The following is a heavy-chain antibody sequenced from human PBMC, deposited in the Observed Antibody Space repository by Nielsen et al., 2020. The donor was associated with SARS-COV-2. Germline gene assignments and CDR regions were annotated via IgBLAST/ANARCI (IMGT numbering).Heavy chain of an antibody. Sequence: GESLKISCAASGFTFDNYAMTWVRQALGKGLEWVSVIKRSGGSTYYADSVKGRFTISRDNSRNTLYLQMNSLRVEDTAVYYCVKWVELDFGYYYYGMDVWGQGTTVTVSS. CDR1: GFTFDNYA. CDR2: IKRSGGST. V-gene: IGHV3-23*01. CDR3: VKWVELDFGYYYYGMDV. J-gene: IGHJ6*02. D-gene: IGHD1-26*01.